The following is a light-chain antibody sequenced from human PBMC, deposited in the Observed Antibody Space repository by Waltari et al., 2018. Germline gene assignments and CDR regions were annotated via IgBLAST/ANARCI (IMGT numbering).Light chain of an antibody. CDR2: WAS. CDR1: PSVLYRSDNKNY. CDR3: QQYYSTPWT. J-gene: IGKJ1*01. V-gene: IGKV4-1*01. Sequence: DIVMTQSPDSLAVSLGERATINCKSSPSVLYRSDNKNYLAWYQQKPGQPPKLLIYWASTREYGVPERFSGSGSGTEFTLTISSLQSEDVAVYYCQQYYSTPWTFGQGTKVEIK.